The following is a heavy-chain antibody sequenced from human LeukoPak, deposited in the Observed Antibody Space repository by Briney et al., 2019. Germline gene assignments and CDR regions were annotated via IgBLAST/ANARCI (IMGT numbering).Heavy chain of an antibody. CDR1: GFTFSSYS. CDR3: AKDEGWLQSSGGDY. Sequence: GGSLRLSCAASGFTFSSYSMNWVRQAPGKGLEWVSSISSSSSYIYYADSVKGRFTISRDNSKNTLYLQMNSLRAEDTAVYYCAKDEGWLQSSGGDYWGQGTLVTVSS. D-gene: IGHD5-24*01. J-gene: IGHJ4*02. CDR2: ISSSSSYI. V-gene: IGHV3-21*01.